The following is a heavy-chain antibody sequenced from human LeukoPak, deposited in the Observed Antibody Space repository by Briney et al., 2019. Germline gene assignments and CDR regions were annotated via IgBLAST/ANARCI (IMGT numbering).Heavy chain of an antibody. Sequence: GGPLRLSCAASGFTFSSYSMNWVRQAPGKGLEWVSTITGSGGTTYYADSVKGRFTISRDNSKNTLYLQMTSLTAEDTAVYYCAKDLKVTYAPPYFDYWGQGTLVTVSS. CDR2: ITGSGGTT. D-gene: IGHD2-21*02. V-gene: IGHV3-23*01. J-gene: IGHJ4*02. CDR1: GFTFSSYS. CDR3: AKDLKVTYAPPYFDY.